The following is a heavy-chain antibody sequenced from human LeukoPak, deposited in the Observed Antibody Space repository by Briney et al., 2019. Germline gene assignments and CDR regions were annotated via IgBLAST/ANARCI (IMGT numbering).Heavy chain of an antibody. D-gene: IGHD7-27*01. CDR2: IYHTGST. CDR3: ASRKLGNDY. Sequence: SETLSLTCTISGGSVGDYYWSWIRQSPGKGLEWIGYIYHTGSTSYSPSLKSRVTISADTSQNQSSLKLSSVTAADTAVYYCASRKLGNDYWGQGTLVTVSS. CDR1: GGSVGDYY. V-gene: IGHV4-59*02. J-gene: IGHJ4*02.